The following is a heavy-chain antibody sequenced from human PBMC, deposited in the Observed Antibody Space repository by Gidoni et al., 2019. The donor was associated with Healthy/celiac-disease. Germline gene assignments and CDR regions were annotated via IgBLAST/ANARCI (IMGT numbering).Heavy chain of an antibody. CDR1: GFTFSDYY. CDR3: ARGAHGDYEDYFDY. Sequence: QVQLLEPGGGLVTPGGSLRLSCPASGFTFSDYYMSWTRQAPGKGLGWVSYISSSSSYTNYADSVKGRFTISRDNAKNSLYLQMNSLRAEDTAVYYCARGAHGDYEDYFDYWGQGTLVTVSS. CDR2: ISSSSSYT. J-gene: IGHJ4*02. D-gene: IGHD4-17*01. V-gene: IGHV3-11*05.